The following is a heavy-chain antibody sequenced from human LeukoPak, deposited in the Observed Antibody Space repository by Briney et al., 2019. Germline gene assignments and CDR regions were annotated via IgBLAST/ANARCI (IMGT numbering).Heavy chain of an antibody. CDR2: IEHSGST. V-gene: IGHV4-34*01. D-gene: IGHD3-10*01. Sequence: PSETLSLTCAVYGGSFTGYYWNWIRQPPGKGLEWIGEIEHSGSTKYNPSLRSRVTISADTSKNQFSLKMSSVTAADTAVYYCARGDLYYYGSGSYYYWGQGTLVTVSS. CDR3: ARGDLYYYGSGSYYY. J-gene: IGHJ4*02. CDR1: GGSFTGYY.